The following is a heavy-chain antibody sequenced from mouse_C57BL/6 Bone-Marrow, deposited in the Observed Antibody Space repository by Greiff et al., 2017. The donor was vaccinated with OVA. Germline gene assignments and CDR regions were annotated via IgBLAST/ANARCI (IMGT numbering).Heavy chain of an antibody. CDR3: ARQYGNYVAWFAY. Sequence: EVKLVESGGGLVKPGGSLKLSCAASGFTFSSYTMSWVRQTPEKRLEWVATISGGGGNTYYPDSVKGRFTISRDNAKNTLYLQMSSLRSEDTALYYCARQYGNYVAWFAYWGQGTLVTVS. V-gene: IGHV5-9*01. CDR1: GFTFSSYT. D-gene: IGHD2-1*01. J-gene: IGHJ3*01. CDR2: ISGGGGNT.